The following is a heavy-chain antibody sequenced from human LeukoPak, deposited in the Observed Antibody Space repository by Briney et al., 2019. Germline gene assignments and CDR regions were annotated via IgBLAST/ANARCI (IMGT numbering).Heavy chain of an antibody. Sequence: SETLSLTCTVSGGSISSHSWSWIRQPPGKGLEWIGNIYYSGSIKYYPSLKSRVTTSVGTSKNQFSLKLSSGTAADTAVYYCARDQNYDSSGSFGMDVWGQGTTVTASS. CDR3: ARDQNYDSSGSFGMDV. V-gene: IGHV4-59*11. CDR2: IYYSGSI. J-gene: IGHJ6*02. D-gene: IGHD3-22*01. CDR1: GGSISSHS.